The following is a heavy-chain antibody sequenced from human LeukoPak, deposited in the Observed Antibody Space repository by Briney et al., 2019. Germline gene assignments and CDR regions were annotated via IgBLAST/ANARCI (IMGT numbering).Heavy chain of an antibody. Sequence: SETLSLTCTVSGGSISSYYWSWIRQPPGKGLEWIGYIYYSGSTNYNPSLKSRVTISVDKSKNQFSLKLSSVTAADTAVYYCARDSVAGRSYYYYYGMDVWGQGTTVTVSS. CDR1: GGSISSYY. J-gene: IGHJ6*02. D-gene: IGHD6-19*01. CDR2: IYYSGST. CDR3: ARDSVAGRSYYYYYGMDV. V-gene: IGHV4-59*01.